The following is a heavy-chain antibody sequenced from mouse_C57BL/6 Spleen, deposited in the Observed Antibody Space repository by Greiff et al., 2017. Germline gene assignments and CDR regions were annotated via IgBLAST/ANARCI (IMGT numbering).Heavy chain of an antibody. Sequence: QVQLQQSGAELVKPGASVKLSCKASGYTFTSYWMQWVKQRPGQGLEWIGEIDPSDSYTNYNQKFKGKATLTVDTSSSTAYMQLSSLTSEDSAVYYCAREGHYLVEGYFDVWGTGTTVTVSS. CDR2: IDPSDSYT. CDR1: GYTFTSYW. CDR3: AREGHYLVEGYFDV. V-gene: IGHV1-50*01. J-gene: IGHJ1*03. D-gene: IGHD2-1*01.